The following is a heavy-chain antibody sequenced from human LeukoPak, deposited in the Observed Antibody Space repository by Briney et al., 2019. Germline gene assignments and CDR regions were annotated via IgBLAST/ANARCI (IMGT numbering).Heavy chain of an antibody. CDR2: IIPILGIA. J-gene: IGHJ4*02. CDR3: ARDLRYYYGSGSLDD. V-gene: IGHV1-69*04. CDR1: GGTFSSYA. Sequence: APVKLSCKASGGTFSSYAISWVRQAHGQGLEWMGRIIPILGIANYAQKFQGRVTITADKSTSTAYMELSSLRSEDTAVYYCARDLRYYYGSGSLDDWGQGTLVTVSS. D-gene: IGHD3-10*01.